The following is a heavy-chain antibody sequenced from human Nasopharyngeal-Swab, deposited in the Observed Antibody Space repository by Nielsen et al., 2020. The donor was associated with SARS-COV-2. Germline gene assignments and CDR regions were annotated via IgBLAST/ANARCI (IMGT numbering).Heavy chain of an antibody. CDR3: ARGRGSSPSRAYYHYMDV. D-gene: IGHD6-6*01. V-gene: IGHV4-34*01. J-gene: IGHJ6*03. CDR2: INHSGST. Sequence: WIRQPPGKGLEWIGEINHSGSTNYNPSLKSRVTISVGTSKNQFSLKLSSVTDADTAVYYCARGRGSSPSRAYYHYMDVWGKGTTVTVSS.